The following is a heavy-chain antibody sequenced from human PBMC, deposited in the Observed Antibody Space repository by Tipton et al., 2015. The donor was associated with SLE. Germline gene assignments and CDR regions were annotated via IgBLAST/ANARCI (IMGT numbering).Heavy chain of an antibody. J-gene: IGHJ4*02. V-gene: IGHV4-38-2*02. CDR1: GYSLSSGYY. CDR3: ASSFDY. CDR2: IYYSGST. Sequence: TLSLTCTVSGYSLSSGYYWGWIRQPPGKGLGWIGSIYYSGSTYYNPSLKSRVTISVDTSKNQFSLKLGSVTAADTAVYYCASSFDYWGQGTLVTVSS.